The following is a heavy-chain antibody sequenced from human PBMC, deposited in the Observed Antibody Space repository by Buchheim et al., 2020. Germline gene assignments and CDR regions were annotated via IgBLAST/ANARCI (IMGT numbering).Heavy chain of an antibody. D-gene: IGHD3-10*01. V-gene: IGHV3-21*01. CDR2: ISIIGSDI. CDR1: GFTFSTYS. J-gene: IGHJ4*02. CDR3: AAGAGSDF. Sequence: EVQLVESGGGLVKPGGSLRLSCAASGFTFSTYSFNWVRQAPGKGLEWISSISIIGSDIYYVDSVRGRFPISRDNAKNSLFLQMNSLRAEDTAVYYCAAGAGSDFWGQGTL.